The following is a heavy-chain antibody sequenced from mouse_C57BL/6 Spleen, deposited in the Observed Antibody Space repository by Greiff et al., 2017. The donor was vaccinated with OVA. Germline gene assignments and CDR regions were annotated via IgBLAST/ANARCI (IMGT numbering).Heavy chain of an antibody. D-gene: IGHD1-1*02. J-gene: IGHJ4*01. Sequence: EVKVVESGGGLVRPGGSLKLSCAASGFTFSSYAMSWVRQTPEKRLEWVATISDGGSYTYYPDNVKGRFTISRDNAKNNLYLQMSHLKSEDTAMYYCARGEVASYYAMDYWGQGTSVTVSS. V-gene: IGHV5-4*03. CDR1: GFTFSSYA. CDR2: ISDGGSYT. CDR3: ARGEVASYYAMDY.